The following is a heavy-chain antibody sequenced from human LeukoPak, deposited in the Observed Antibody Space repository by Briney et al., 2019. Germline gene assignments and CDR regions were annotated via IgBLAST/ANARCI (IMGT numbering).Heavy chain of an antibody. CDR2: INPNSGGT. CDR3: ARPRYCSSTSCSGDAFDI. D-gene: IGHD2-2*01. Sequence: ASVKVSCKASGYTFTGYYMHWVRQAPGQGLEWMGWINPNSGGTNYAQKFQGRVTMTRDTSISTAYMELSRQRSDDTPGYNRARPRYCSSTSCSGDAFDIWGQGTMVTVSS. V-gene: IGHV1-2*02. CDR1: GYTFTGYY. J-gene: IGHJ3*02.